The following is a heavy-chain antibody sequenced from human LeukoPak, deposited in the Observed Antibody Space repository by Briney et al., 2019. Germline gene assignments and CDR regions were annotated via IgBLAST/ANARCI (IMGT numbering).Heavy chain of an antibody. Sequence: GGSLRLSCAASGFTFSSYSMNWVRQGPGKGLKWGSYISSSSSTIYYADSVKGRFTISRDNAKNSLSLQMNSLRVEDTAVYYCARDRRPEAARPSGDVWGQGTTVTVSS. V-gene: IGHV3-48*01. CDR2: ISSSSSTI. D-gene: IGHD6-6*01. CDR3: ARDRRPEAARPSGDV. CDR1: GFTFSSYS. J-gene: IGHJ6*02.